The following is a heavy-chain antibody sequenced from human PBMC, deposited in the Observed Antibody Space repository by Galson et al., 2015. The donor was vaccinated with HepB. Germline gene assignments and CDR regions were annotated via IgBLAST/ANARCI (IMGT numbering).Heavy chain of an antibody. CDR1: GFTFDDYA. J-gene: IGHJ2*01. V-gene: IGHV3-9*01. CDR3: AKVPWGIAGNDWYFDL. CDR2: ISWNSGSI. D-gene: IGHD6-13*01. Sequence: SLRLSCAASGFTFDDYAMHWVRQAPGKGLEWVSGISWNSGSIGYADSVKGRFTISRDNAKNSLYLQMNSLRAEDTALYYCAKVPWGIAGNDWYFDLWGRGTLVTVSS.